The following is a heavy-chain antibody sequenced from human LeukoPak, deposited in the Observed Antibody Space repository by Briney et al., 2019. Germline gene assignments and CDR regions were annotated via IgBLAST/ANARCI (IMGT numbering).Heavy chain of an antibody. CDR3: ARNSDIVVVVAANEHWFDP. CDR1: GYTFTSYG. CDR2: ISAYNGNT. Sequence: GASVKASCKASGYTFTSYGISWVRQAPGQGLEWMGWISAYNGNTNYAQKLQGRVTMTTDTSTSTAYMELRSLRSDDTAVYYCARNSDIVVVVAANEHWFDPWGQGTLVTVSS. V-gene: IGHV1-18*01. J-gene: IGHJ5*02. D-gene: IGHD2-15*01.